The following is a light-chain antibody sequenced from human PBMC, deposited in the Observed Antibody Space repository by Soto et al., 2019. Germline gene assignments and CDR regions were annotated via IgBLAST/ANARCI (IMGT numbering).Light chain of an antibody. CDR3: CISSGGNNVI. Sequence: QSVLTQPPSASGSPGQSVAISCTGTSSDVGAYNFVSWYQQHPGKAPKLMIYEVSKRPSGVPYRFSGSKSGNTASLTVSGVQPEDEADYYCCISSGGNNVIFGGGTKLTVL. J-gene: IGLJ2*01. CDR1: SSDVGAYNF. V-gene: IGLV2-8*01. CDR2: EVS.